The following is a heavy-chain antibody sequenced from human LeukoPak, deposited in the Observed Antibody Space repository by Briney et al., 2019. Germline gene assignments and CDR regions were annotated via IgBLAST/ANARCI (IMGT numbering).Heavy chain of an antibody. CDR3: AREYWNDY. Sequence: SETLSLTCTVSGGSINGYYWSWIRQPPGKGLEWIGYIYYSGSTNYNPSLKSRVTTSVDTSKNQFSLKLSSVTAADTAVYYCAREYWNDYWGQGSLVTVSS. CDR1: GGSINGYY. CDR2: IYYSGST. D-gene: IGHD1-1*01. V-gene: IGHV4-59*01. J-gene: IGHJ4*02.